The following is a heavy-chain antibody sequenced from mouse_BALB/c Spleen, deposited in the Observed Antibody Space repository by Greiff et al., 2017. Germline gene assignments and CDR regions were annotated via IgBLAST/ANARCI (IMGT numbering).Heavy chain of an antibody. D-gene: IGHD2-4*01. J-gene: IGHJ4*01. CDR2: IWGGGST. CDR1: GFSLSRYS. CDR3: ARREMIRNAMDY. V-gene: IGHV2-6-4*01. Sequence: VMLVESGPGLVAPSQSLSITCTVSGFSLSRYSVHWVRQPPGKGLEWLGMIWGGGSTDYNSALKSRLSISKDNSKSQVFLKMNSLQTDDTAMYYCARREMIRNAMDYWGQGTSVTVSS.